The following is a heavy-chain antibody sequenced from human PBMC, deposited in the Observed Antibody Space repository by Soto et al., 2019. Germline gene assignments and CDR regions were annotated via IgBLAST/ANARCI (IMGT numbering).Heavy chain of an antibody. CDR2: INHSGST. CDR3: ARGTNSSGYYNAVDY. D-gene: IGHD3-22*01. V-gene: IGHV4-34*01. Sequence: SETLSLTCAVYGGSFSGYYWSWIRQPPGKGLEWIGEINHSGSTNYNPSLKSRVTISVDTSKNQFSLKLSSVTAADTAVYYCARGTNSSGYYNAVDYWGQGTLVTVSS. CDR1: GGSFSGYY. J-gene: IGHJ4*02.